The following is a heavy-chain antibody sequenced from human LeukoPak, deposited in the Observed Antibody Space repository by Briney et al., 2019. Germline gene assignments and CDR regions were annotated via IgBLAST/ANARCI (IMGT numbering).Heavy chain of an antibody. CDR3: ARVAVAGPTGWFDS. Sequence: GGSLRLSCAASGFAFSNYAMSWVRQAPGKGLEWVSAIVGSGANTYNADSVKGRSTISRDNSKNTLYLQMNSLRAEDTAIYYCARVAVAGPTGWFDSWGPGTLVSVSA. CDR2: IVGSGANT. J-gene: IGHJ5*01. D-gene: IGHD6-19*01. V-gene: IGHV3-23*01. CDR1: GFAFSNYA.